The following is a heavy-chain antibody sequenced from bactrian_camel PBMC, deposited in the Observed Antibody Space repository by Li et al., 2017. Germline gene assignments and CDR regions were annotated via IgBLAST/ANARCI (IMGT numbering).Heavy chain of an antibody. J-gene: IGHJ4*01. CDR1: GATAGRHC. V-gene: IGHV3S55*01. Sequence: HVQLVESGGGSVRTGGSLRLSCAASGATAGRHCMAWFRQVPGKERETVATLDSDGTTSYTDSVKGRFTLSQDNAKNTLYLQMNSLKSEDTALYYCAPDWTDVVYQGYHNSWGQGTQVTVS. CDR2: LDSDGTT. D-gene: IGHD2*01. CDR3: APDWTDVVYQGYHNS.